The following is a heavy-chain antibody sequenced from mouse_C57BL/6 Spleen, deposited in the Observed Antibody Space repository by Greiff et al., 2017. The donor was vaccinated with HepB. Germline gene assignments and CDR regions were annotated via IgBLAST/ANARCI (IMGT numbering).Heavy chain of an antibody. D-gene: IGHD2-1*01. CDR1: GYTFTDYY. Sequence: QVQLQQSGAELVRPGASVKLSCKASGYTFTDYYINWVKQRPGQGLEWIARIYPGSGNTYYNEKFKGKATLTAEKSSSTAYMQLSSLTSEDSAVYFCARGDYGNPLDYWGQGTTLTVSS. J-gene: IGHJ2*01. CDR3: ARGDYGNPLDY. V-gene: IGHV1-76*01. CDR2: IYPGSGNT.